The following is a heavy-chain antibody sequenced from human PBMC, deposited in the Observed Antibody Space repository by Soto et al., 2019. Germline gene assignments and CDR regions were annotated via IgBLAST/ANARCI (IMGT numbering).Heavy chain of an antibody. Sequence: EVQLVESGGGLVRPGESLRLSCAASGFTFSNAWMKWVRQAPGKGLEWVGRVKSKADGGATDYAAPVKGRFTISRDDSKNTLYLHMNSLKSEDTAVYYCTTLTMIDGHDDSWGQGTLVTVSS. J-gene: IGHJ4*02. CDR3: TTLTMIDGHDDS. V-gene: IGHV3-15*01. CDR1: GFTFSNAW. CDR2: VKSKADGGAT. D-gene: IGHD3-22*01.